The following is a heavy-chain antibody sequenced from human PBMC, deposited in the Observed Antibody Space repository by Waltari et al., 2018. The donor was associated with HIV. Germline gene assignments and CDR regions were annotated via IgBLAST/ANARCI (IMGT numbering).Heavy chain of an antibody. CDR2: IYYSGST. J-gene: IGHJ4*02. Sequence: QVQLQESGPGLVKPSQTLSLPCTVSGGPISSGASYWSWIGQHPGQGPEWIGYIYYSGSTYYNPSLKSRVTISVDTSKNQFSLKLSSVTAADTAVYYCARAAQPQYFDYWGQGTLVTVSS. CDR1: GGPISSGASY. CDR3: ARAAQPQYFDY. V-gene: IGHV4-31*03.